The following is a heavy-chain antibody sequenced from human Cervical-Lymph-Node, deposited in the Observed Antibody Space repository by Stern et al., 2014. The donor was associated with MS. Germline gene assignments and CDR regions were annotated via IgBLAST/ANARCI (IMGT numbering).Heavy chain of an antibody. Sequence: EMQLVESGGGLVKTGGSLTLSCAASGFVFSSDSMNWVRQAPGKGLEWVSSISSRSSYIHYADSVKGRFIISRDNAKNSLYLQMNSLRAEDTAVYYCVKTASTAGLYYFDSWGQGTLVTVSS. CDR1: GFVFSSDS. J-gene: IGHJ4*02. D-gene: IGHD6-13*01. CDR3: VKTASTAGLYYFDS. V-gene: IGHV3-21*01. CDR2: ISSRSSYI.